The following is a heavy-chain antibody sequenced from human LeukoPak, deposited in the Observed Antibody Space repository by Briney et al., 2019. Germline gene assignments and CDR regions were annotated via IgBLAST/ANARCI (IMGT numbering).Heavy chain of an antibody. CDR1: GFTFSSFA. V-gene: IGHV3-23*01. D-gene: IGHD6-13*01. Sequence: AGGSLRLSCAASGFTFSSFAMNWVRQAPGKGLEWVSTMSGDATSTYYADSVKGRFTISRDNSKNTLYLQMNSLRAEDTAVYYCAKRTSGSSWYSSDYWGQGTLVTVSP. CDR3: AKRTSGSSWYSSDY. J-gene: IGHJ4*02. CDR2: MSGDATST.